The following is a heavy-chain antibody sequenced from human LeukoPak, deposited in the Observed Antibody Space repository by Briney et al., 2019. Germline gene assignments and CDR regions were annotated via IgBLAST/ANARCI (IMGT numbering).Heavy chain of an antibody. CDR2: MNPNSGNT. J-gene: IGHJ4*02. D-gene: IGHD5-12*01. V-gene: IGHV1-8*01. CDR3: ARSGQGWDY. CDR1: GYTFTSYD. Sequence: ASVKVSCKASGYTFTSYDINWVRQASGQGLEWMGWMNPNSGNTGYAQKFQGRVTITADESTSTAYMELSSLRSEDTAVYYCARSGQGWDYWGQGTLVTVSS.